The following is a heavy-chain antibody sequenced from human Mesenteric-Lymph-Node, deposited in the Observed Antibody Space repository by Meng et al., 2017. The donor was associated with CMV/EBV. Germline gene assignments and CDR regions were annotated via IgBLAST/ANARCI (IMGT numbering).Heavy chain of an antibody. Sequence: SVKVSCKASGYTFTSYYIHWVRQAPGQGLEWMGGIIPIFGTANYAQKFQGRVTITTDESTSTAYMELSSLRSEDTAVYYCARDRGIVVVPAAIRYYYGMDVWGQGTTVTVSS. V-gene: IGHV1-69*05. CDR3: ARDRGIVVVPAAIRYYYGMDV. CDR1: GYTFTSYY. D-gene: IGHD2-2*01. CDR2: IIPIFGTA. J-gene: IGHJ6*02.